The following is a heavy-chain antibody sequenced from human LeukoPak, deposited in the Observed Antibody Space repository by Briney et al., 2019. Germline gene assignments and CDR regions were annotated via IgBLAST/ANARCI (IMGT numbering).Heavy chain of an antibody. V-gene: IGHV3-48*01. CDR2: ISSRGTTM. CDR1: GFTFSSYD. Sequence: PGGSLRLSCAASGFTFSSYDMNWVRQAPGKGPEWVSYISSRGTTMYYADSVKGRFTISRDNAKKSLDLQMNSLRAEDTAVYYCASSYSSGWYSRWIDYWGQGTLVTVSS. J-gene: IGHJ4*02. D-gene: IGHD6-19*01. CDR3: ASSYSSGWYSRWIDY.